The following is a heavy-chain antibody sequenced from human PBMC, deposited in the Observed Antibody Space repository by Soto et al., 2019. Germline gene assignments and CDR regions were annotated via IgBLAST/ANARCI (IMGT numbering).Heavy chain of an antibody. Sequence: QVQLEQSGAEVKKPGALVKVSCRASGYTFTGYFMHWVRQAPGQGLEWMGWINPDSGETNYAKKFQGRVTMTRDTYISVVSMELSRLRSDDTAVYYCARSSGTFSYHSMAVWGQGTTVTVSS. V-gene: IGHV1-2*02. CDR1: GYTFTGYF. D-gene: IGHD1-26*01. J-gene: IGHJ6*02. CDR3: ARSSGTFSYHSMAV. CDR2: INPDSGET.